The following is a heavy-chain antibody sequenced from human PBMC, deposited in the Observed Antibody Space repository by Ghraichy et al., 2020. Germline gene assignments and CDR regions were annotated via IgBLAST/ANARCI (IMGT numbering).Heavy chain of an antibody. Sequence: GGSLRLSCAASGFTFSSYWMSWVRQAPGKGLEWVANIKQDGNEKYYVDSVKGRFTISRDNAKNSLYLQMNSLRAEDTAVYYCARVPYGDYFALLIVDWYFDLWGRGTLVTVSS. J-gene: IGHJ2*01. CDR3: ARVPYGDYFALLIVDWYFDL. D-gene: IGHD4-17*01. CDR2: IKQDGNEK. V-gene: IGHV3-7*03. CDR1: GFTFSSYW.